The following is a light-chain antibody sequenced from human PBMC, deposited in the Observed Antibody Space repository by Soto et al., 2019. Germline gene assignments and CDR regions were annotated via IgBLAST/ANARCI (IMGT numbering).Light chain of an antibody. J-gene: IGKJ1*01. CDR1: QSVLYTSNNKNF. V-gene: IGKV4-1*01. CDR3: QQYSSLPWT. Sequence: DIVMTQSPQSLAVSLGERATINCKSSQSVLYTSNNKNFLAWYQQKPGQPPKLLFYWASTRESGVTDRFSGIVSVTDFTLTINSLQAEDVAVYYCQQYSSLPWTFVRGTKVEVK. CDR2: WAS.